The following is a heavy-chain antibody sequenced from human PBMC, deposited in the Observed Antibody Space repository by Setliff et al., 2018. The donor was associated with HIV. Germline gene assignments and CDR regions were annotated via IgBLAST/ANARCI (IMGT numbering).Heavy chain of an antibody. D-gene: IGHD5-12*01. CDR1: GHSISGYY. CDR3: ARDRIEFVAEDPHDVFDI. J-gene: IGHJ3*02. V-gene: IGHV4-4*07. Sequence: ASETLSLTCSVSGHSISGYYWSWIRQPAGRGLEWIGRIHTSGNTNYNPSLRGRVTMSVDMSKNQFSLKLTPVSAADTAVYYCARDRIEFVAEDPHDVFDIWGRGTLVTVSS. CDR2: IHTSGNT.